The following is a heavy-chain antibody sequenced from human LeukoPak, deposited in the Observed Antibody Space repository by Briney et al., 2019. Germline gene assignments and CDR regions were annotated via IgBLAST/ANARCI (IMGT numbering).Heavy chain of an antibody. V-gene: IGHV4-61*01. CDR3: ARDHSSGWSPQEAFDI. CDR1: GGSVSSGSYY. D-gene: IGHD6-19*01. Sequence: PSETLSLTCTVSGGSVSSGSYYWSWIRQPPGKGLEWIGYIYYSGSTNYNPSLKSRVTISVDTSKNQFSLKLSSVTAADTAVYYCARDHSSGWSPQEAFDIWGQGTMVTVSS. J-gene: IGHJ3*02. CDR2: IYYSGST.